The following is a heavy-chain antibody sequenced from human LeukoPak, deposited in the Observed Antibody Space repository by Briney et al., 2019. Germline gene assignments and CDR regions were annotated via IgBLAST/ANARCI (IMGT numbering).Heavy chain of an antibody. CDR2: ISGSGGST. CDR1: EFTFSSYG. Sequence: GGCLRLSCAASEFTFSSYGMSWVRQAPGKGLEWVSSISGSGGSTQYADSVQGRFAISRDNSKNTLFLQMNNLRSEDTALYYCVSPTADYPFLYYFDSWGQGTLVTVSS. D-gene: IGHD5-12*01. J-gene: IGHJ4*02. CDR3: VSPTADYPFLYYFDS. V-gene: IGHV3-23*01.